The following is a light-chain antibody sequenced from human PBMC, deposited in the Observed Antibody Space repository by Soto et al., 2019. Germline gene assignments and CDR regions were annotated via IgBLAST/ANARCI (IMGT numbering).Light chain of an antibody. Sequence: EIVMTQSPATLSVSPGERVTLSCRASQSVSSSLACYQQKPGQAPRLLIYGASTKARGIPARFSGSGSGTEFTLTISSLQSEDFAVYYCQQYNNWPPFTFGPGTKVDIK. CDR3: QQYNNWPPFT. J-gene: IGKJ3*01. CDR1: QSVSSS. CDR2: GAS. V-gene: IGKV3-15*01.